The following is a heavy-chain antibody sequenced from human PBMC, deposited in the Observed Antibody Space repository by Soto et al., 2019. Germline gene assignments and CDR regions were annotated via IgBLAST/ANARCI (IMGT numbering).Heavy chain of an antibody. CDR2: INAGNGNT. CDR3: AREDIVLVPAAIRRNYYYGMDV. Sequence: GASVKVSCKASGYTFTSYAMHWVRQAPGQRLEWMGWINAGNGNTKYSQKFQGRVTITRDTSASTAYMELSSLRSEDTAVYYCAREDIVLVPAAIRRNYYYGMDVWGQGTTVTVSS. CDR1: GYTFTSYA. V-gene: IGHV1-3*01. J-gene: IGHJ6*02. D-gene: IGHD2-2*02.